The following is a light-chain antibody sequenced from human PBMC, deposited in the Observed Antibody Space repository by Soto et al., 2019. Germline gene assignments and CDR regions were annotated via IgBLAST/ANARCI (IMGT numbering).Light chain of an antibody. J-gene: IGKJ1*01. Sequence: EAVMTQSPATLSVSPGERVTLSCRASQSVSSNVAWYQQKPGQAPRVLIYDASTRATGIPDRFSGSGSGTEFTLTISSLQSEDFAVYYCQQYNNWPQTFGQGTKVDI. CDR3: QQYNNWPQT. CDR2: DAS. CDR1: QSVSSN. V-gene: IGKV3D-15*01.